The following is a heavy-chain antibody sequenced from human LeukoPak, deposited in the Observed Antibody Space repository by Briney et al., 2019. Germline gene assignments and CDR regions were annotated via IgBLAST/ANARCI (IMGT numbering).Heavy chain of an antibody. CDR3: AKIRGEGWLQFEHFDY. V-gene: IGHV3-30*18. CDR1: GFTFSNYG. J-gene: IGHJ4*02. D-gene: IGHD5-24*01. Sequence: GRSLRLSCAASGFTFSNYGMHWVRQAPDKGLGWVSVISYDGSNKYYADSVKGRFTVSRDSTKNTLYLQMNSLRAEDTAVYYCAKIRGEGWLQFEHFDYWGQGTLVTVSS. CDR2: ISYDGSNK.